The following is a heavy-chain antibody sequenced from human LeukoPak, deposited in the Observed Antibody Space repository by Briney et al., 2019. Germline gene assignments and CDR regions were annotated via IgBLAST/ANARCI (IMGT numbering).Heavy chain of an antibody. CDR2: SGRGGVIT. D-gene: IGHD2/OR15-2a*01. Sequence: GGSLRLSCAASGFTLSDYAINWVRQAPGTGLEWVLISGRGGVITYYADSVKGRFTISRDNSNNTLYLHMNSLRAEDTAVYFSVSRAGNPWAPFFDWGQGALVTVSS. J-gene: IGHJ4*02. CDR1: GFTLSDYA. CDR3: VSRAGNPWAPFFD. V-gene: IGHV3-23*01.